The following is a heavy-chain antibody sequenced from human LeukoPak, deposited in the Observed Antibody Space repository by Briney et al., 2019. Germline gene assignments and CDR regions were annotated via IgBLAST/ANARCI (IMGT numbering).Heavy chain of an antibody. D-gene: IGHD3-3*01. Sequence: PGGSLRLSCAASGFTFSSYSMNWVRQAPGKGLEWVSSISSSSSYIYYADSVKGRFTISRDNAKNSLYLQMNSLRAEDTAVYYCARGENTIPGVGLDYWGQGTLVTVSS. V-gene: IGHV3-21*04. CDR2: ISSSSSYI. CDR1: GFTFSSYS. J-gene: IGHJ4*02. CDR3: ARGENTIPGVGLDY.